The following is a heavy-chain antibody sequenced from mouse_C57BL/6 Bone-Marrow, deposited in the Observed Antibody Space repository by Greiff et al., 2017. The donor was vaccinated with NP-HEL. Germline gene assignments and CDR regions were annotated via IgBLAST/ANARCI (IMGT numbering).Heavy chain of an antibody. V-gene: IGHV14-4*01. CDR1: GFNIKDDY. CDR2: IDPENGDT. D-gene: IGHD1-1*01. Sequence: EVQLQQSGAELVRPGASVKLSCTASGFNIKDDYMHWVKQRPEQGLEWIGWIDPENGDTEYASKFQGKATITADTSSNTAYLQLSSLTSEDTAVYYCTTTTVVALWAMDYWGQGTSVTVSS. CDR3: TTTTVVALWAMDY. J-gene: IGHJ4*01.